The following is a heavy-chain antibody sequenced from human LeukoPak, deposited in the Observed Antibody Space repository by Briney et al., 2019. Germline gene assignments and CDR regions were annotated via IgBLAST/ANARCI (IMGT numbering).Heavy chain of an antibody. J-gene: IGHJ6*02. Sequence: SETLSLTCTVSGGSISSYYWSWIRQPPGKGLEWIGYIYYSGSTNYNPSLKSRVTISVDTSKNQFSLKLSSVTAADTAVYYCARSGSYDSSGYYYSYYYYGMDVWGQGTTVTVSS. CDR2: IYYSGST. V-gene: IGHV4-59*01. D-gene: IGHD3-22*01. CDR3: ARSGSYDSSGYYYSYYYYGMDV. CDR1: GGSISSYY.